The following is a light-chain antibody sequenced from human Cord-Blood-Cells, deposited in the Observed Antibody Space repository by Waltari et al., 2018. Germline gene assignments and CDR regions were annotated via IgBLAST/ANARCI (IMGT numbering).Light chain of an antibody. CDR3: CSYAGSSTWV. V-gene: IGLV2-23*01. CDR2: EGS. Sequence: QSALTQPASVSGSPGQSITISCTGTSSDVGGYNLVSWYHQHPGKAPKLMIYEGSKRPSGVSNRFSDSKSGNTASLTISGLQAEDEADYYCCSYAGSSTWVFGGGTKLTVL. CDR1: SSDVGGYNL. J-gene: IGLJ3*02.